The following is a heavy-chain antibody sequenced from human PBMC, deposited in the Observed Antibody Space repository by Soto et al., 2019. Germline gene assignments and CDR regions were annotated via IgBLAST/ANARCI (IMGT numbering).Heavy chain of an antibody. CDR3: ARDFNYDYWNGYSSTGHFDP. J-gene: IGHJ5*02. Sequence: SETLSLTCTVGRGSVSGRAYYGSWIRQSPGKGLGWIGYIFHSGSTKYNPSLKNRATIPVDPSTNQFSLKLTSVTAADTAVYYCARDFNYDYWNGYSSTGHFDPWGQGTQVTVSS. V-gene: IGHV4-61*08. D-gene: IGHD3-3*01. CDR2: IFHSGST. CDR1: RGSVSGRAYY.